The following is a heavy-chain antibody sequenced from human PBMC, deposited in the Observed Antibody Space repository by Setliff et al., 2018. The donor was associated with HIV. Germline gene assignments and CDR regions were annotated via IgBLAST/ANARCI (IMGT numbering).Heavy chain of an antibody. CDR3: ARPVSKYFYGMDV. CDR1: GASISSSSYY. J-gene: IGHJ6*02. CDR2: LYHSGSP. Sequence: KTSETLSLTCAVSGASISSSSYYWGWIRQPPGKGLEWIGTLYHSGSPIYNSSLKSRVTISGDPSNNQLSLSLSSVTAADTAVYYCARPVSKYFYGMDVWGLGTTVTVSS. V-gene: IGHV4-39*07.